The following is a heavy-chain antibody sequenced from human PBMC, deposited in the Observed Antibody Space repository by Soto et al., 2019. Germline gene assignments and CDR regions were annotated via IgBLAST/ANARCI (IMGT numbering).Heavy chain of an antibody. CDR2: ISGSGGST. Sequence: PGGSLRLSGAPSGFTVSSYAMSWVRQAPGKGLEWVSAISGSGGSTYYADSVKGRFTISRDNSKNTLYPQMNSLRAEDTAVYYCVKEPLYVGFDYWGQGTLVTVAS. J-gene: IGHJ4*02. CDR3: VKEPLYVGFDY. V-gene: IGHV3-23*01. CDR1: GFTVSSYA. D-gene: IGHD2-2*02.